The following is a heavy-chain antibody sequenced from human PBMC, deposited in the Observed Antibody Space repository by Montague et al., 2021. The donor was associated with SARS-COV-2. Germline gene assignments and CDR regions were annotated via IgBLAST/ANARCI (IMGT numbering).Heavy chain of an antibody. CDR2: INHSGST. D-gene: IGHD3-10*01. CDR3: AIPMVRGFSRAFDI. V-gene: IGHV4-34*01. J-gene: IGHJ3*02. CDR1: GGSFSGYY. Sequence: SETLPLTCAVYGGSFSGYYWSWIRQPPGKGLEWIGEINHSGSTNXNPSLKSRVTISVDTSKNQFSLKLSSVTAADTAVYYCAIPMVRGFSRAFDIWGQGTMVTVSS.